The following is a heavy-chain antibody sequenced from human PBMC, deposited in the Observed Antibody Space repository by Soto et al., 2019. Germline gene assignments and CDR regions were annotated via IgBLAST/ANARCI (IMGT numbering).Heavy chain of an antibody. CDR2: IIPIFGTA. CDR3: ARGGYCSSTSCYTFAEYFQH. D-gene: IGHD2-2*02. J-gene: IGHJ1*01. V-gene: IGHV1-69*13. Sequence: AVKFSCKASGGTFSNYAIIWVRQAPGQGREGMGGIIPIFGTANYAQKFQGRVTITADESTSTAYMELSSLRSEDTAVYYCARGGYCSSTSCYTFAEYFQHWGQGTLVTVSS. CDR1: GGTFSNYA.